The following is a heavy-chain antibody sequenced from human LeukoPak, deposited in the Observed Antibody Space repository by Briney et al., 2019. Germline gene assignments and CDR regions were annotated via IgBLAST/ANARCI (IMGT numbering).Heavy chain of an antibody. CDR1: GFTFTSYG. V-gene: IGHV3-48*01. CDR3: ARRGGYGDSYWCFDL. D-gene: IGHD4-17*01. CDR2: TSSSRRTK. J-gene: IGHJ2*01. Sequence: PGGSLRLSCAASGFTFTSYGMNWVRQAPGKGLEWVSYTSSSRRTKYYADSVKGRFTISRDNAKNSLYLQMNSLGADDTAVYYCARRGGYGDSYWCFDLWGRGTLVTVSS.